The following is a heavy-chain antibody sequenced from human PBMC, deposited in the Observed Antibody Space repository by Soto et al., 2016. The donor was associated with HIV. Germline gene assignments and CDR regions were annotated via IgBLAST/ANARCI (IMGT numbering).Heavy chain of an antibody. CDR3: ARALTCGNYGSCAFDI. CDR1: GFTFSDHY. D-gene: IGHD1-7*01. V-gene: IGHV3-72*01. CDR2: IRNKANSYTT. Sequence: EVQLVESGGGLVQPGGSLRLSCAASGFTFSDHYMDWVRQAPGKGLEWVGRIRNKANSYTTEHAASVKGRFTISRDDSKNSLYLQMNSLKTEDTAMYYCARALTCGNYGSCAFDIWGQRDNGHRLF. J-gene: IGHJ3*02.